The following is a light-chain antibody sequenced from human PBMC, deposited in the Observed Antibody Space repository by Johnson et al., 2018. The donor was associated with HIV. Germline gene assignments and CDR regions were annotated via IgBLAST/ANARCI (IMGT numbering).Light chain of an antibody. V-gene: IGLV1-51*02. CDR1: SSNIGNNY. CDR3: GTWDASLSVNV. J-gene: IGLJ1*01. Sequence: QSVLTQPPSVSAAPGQKVTISCSGSSSNIGNNYVSWYQQFPGAAPKLLIYEDKKRPSGVPDRFSGSKSGTSATLDITGLQSGDEADYYCGTWDASLSVNVFGPGTKVTVL. CDR2: EDK.